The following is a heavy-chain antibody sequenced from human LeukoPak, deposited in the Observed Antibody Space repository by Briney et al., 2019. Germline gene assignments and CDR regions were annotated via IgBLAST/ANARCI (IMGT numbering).Heavy chain of an antibody. D-gene: IGHD6-19*01. V-gene: IGHV4-38-2*02. CDR1: GHSISSGYY. CDR2: IYHSGST. Sequence: SETLSRTCTVSGHSISSGYYWGWIRQPPGKGLERIGSIYHSGSTYYNPSLKSRVTISVDTSKNQFSLKLSSVTAADTAVYYCAREGIAVAGQPTEFDYWGQGTLVTVSS. CDR3: AREGIAVAGQPTEFDY. J-gene: IGHJ4*02.